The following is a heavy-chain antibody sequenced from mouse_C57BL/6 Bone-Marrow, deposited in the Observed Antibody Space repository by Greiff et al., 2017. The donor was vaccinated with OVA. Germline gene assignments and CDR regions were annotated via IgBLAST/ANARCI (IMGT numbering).Heavy chain of an antibody. V-gene: IGHV5-6*01. CDR3: ARDDEDY. CDR1: GFTFSSYG. D-gene: IGHD2-12*01. Sequence: DVHLVESGGDLVKPGGSLKLSCAASGFTFSSYGMSWVRQTPDKRLEWVATISSGGSYTYYPDSVKGRFTISRDNAKNTLYLQMRSLKSEDTAMYYCARDDEDYWGQGTTLTVSS. J-gene: IGHJ2*01. CDR2: ISSGGSYT.